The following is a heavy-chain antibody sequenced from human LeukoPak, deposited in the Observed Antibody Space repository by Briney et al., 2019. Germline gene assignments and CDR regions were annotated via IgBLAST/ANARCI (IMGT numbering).Heavy chain of an antibody. V-gene: IGHV1-8*01. J-gene: IGHJ3*02. CDR1: GYTFTSYD. D-gene: IGHD3-22*01. Sequence: ASVKVSCKASGYTFTSYDINWVRQATGQGLEWMGWMNPNSGNTGYAQKFQGSVTMTRNTSISTAYMELSSLRSEDTAVYYCARAMIGGGAFDIWGQGTMVTVSS. CDR2: MNPNSGNT. CDR3: ARAMIGGGAFDI.